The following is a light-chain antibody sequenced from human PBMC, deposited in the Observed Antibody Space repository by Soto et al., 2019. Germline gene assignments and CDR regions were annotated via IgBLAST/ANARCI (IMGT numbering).Light chain of an antibody. CDR3: APWDDSRNGPV. CDR2: YDD. V-gene: IGLV1-36*01. CDR1: SSNIGNNA. J-gene: IGLJ1*01. Sequence: QSVLTQPPSVSEAPRQRVTISCSGSSSNIGNNAVNWYQQLPGKAPKLLIYYDDLLPSGVSDRFSGSKSGTSASLAISGLQSEEEVDYYCAPWDDSRNGPVSETGPKVPAL.